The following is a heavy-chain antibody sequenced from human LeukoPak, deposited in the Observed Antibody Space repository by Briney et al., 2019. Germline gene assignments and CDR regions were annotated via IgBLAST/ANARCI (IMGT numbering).Heavy chain of an antibody. Sequence: SKTLSLTCTVSGGSISSYYWSWTRQPPGKGLEWIGYIYYSGSTNYNPSLKSRVTISVDTSKNQFSLKLSSVTAADTAVYYCARDSGLYGSGTSFDYWGQGTLVTVSS. CDR1: GGSISSYY. J-gene: IGHJ4*02. CDR3: ARDSGLYGSGTSFDY. V-gene: IGHV4-59*01. CDR2: IYYSGST. D-gene: IGHD3-10*01.